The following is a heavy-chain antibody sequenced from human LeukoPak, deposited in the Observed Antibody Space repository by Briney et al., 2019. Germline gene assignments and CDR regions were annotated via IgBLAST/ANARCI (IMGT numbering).Heavy chain of an antibody. CDR1: GYTFTAYY. CDR3: ARGDIYFDY. Sequence: ASVKVFCKASGYTFTAYYIYWVRQAPGQGLEWMGRINPNSGGTDYAQKYQDRVTMTRDTSISTAYMELSRLRSDDTAVYYCARGDIYFDYWGQGTLVTVSS. J-gene: IGHJ4*02. CDR2: INPNSGGT. V-gene: IGHV1-2*02.